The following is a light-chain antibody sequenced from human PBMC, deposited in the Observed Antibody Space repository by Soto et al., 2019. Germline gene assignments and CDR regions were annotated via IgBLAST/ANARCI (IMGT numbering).Light chain of an antibody. CDR1: QSVSSTY. J-gene: IGKJ1*01. CDR2: GAS. CDR3: QQYGSSWT. V-gene: IGKV3-20*01. Sequence: EIVLTQSPGTLSLSPGERATLSCRASQSVSSTYLAWYQQKPGQAPRLLIYGASSRATGIPARFSGSGSGTDFILTISRLEPEDVAMYYCQQYGSSWTFGQGTKVEIK.